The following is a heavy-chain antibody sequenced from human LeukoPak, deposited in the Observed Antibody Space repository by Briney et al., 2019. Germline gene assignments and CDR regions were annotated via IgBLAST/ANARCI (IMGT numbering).Heavy chain of an antibody. CDR3: ARDVLLWFGELLSLPPDY. J-gene: IGHJ4*02. Sequence: ASVNVSCMASGYTFTSYGISWVRQAPGQGLEWMGWISAYNGNTNYAQKLQGRVTMTTDTSTSTAYMELRSLRSDDTAVYYCARDVLLWFGELLSLPPDYWGQGTLVTVSS. CDR1: GYTFTSYG. CDR2: ISAYNGNT. D-gene: IGHD3-10*01. V-gene: IGHV1-18*01.